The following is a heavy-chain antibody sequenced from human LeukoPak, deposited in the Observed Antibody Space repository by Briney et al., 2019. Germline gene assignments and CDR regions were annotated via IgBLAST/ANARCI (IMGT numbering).Heavy chain of an antibody. D-gene: IGHD2-15*01. CDR3: ARARYYCSGGSCYFSSFDY. CDR1: GGSISSSNW. J-gene: IGHJ4*02. CDR2: IYHSGST. V-gene: IGHV4-4*02. Sequence: SGTLSLTCAVSGGSISSSNWWSWVRQPPGKGLEWIGEIYHSGSTNYNPSLKSRVTISVDKSKNQFSLKLSSVTAADTAVYYCARARYYCSGGSCYFSSFDYWGQGTLVTVSS.